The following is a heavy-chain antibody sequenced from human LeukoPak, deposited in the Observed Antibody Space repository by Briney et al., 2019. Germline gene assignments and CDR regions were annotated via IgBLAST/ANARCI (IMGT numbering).Heavy chain of an antibody. J-gene: IGHJ4*02. Sequence: GGSLRLSCAASGFTFNGYYMSWIRQAPGKGLEWISYIGSSGDSINYADSVKGRFTISRDNAKNSLSLQMNSLRAEDTAVYYCARGRTSGSSWPFDYWGQGTPVTVSS. D-gene: IGHD6-13*01. CDR1: GFTFNGYY. CDR2: IGSSGDSI. CDR3: ARGRTSGSSWPFDY. V-gene: IGHV3-11*04.